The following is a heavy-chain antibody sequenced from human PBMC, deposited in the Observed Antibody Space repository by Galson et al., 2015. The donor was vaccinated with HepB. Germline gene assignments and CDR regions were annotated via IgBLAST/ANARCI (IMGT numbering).Heavy chain of an antibody. V-gene: IGHV1-46*03. CDR1: GGTFSSYA. CDR2: INPSGGST. D-gene: IGHD2-2*01. CDR3: ARVKVPAAIAYRGGFDP. Sequence: SVKVSCKASGGTFSSYAISWVRQAPGQGLEWMGIINPSGGSTSYAQKFQGRVTMTRDTSTSTVYMELSSLRSEDTAVYYCARVKVPAAIAYRGGFDPWGQGTLVTVSS. J-gene: IGHJ5*02.